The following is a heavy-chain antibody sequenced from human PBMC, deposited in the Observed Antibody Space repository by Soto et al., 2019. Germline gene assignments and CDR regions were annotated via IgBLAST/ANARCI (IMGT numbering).Heavy chain of an antibody. Sequence: ASVKVSCKASGYTFTGYYMHWARQAPGQGLEWMGWINPNSGGTNYAQKFQGWVTMTRDTSISTAYMELSRLRSDDTAVYYCARIADGYSYGYYFDYWGQGTLVTVSS. CDR2: INPNSGGT. V-gene: IGHV1-2*04. CDR3: ARIADGYSYGYYFDY. CDR1: GYTFTGYY. J-gene: IGHJ4*02. D-gene: IGHD5-18*01.